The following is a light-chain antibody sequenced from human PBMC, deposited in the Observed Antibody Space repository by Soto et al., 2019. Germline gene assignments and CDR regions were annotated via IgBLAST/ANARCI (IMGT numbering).Light chain of an antibody. Sequence: SVLTQPPSASGTPGQRVTVSCSGNTANIGKNFVYWYQQLPGTAPRLLIYNNDRRPSGVPDRFSGSKSGTSASLAISGLRSEDEADYYCATWDDRQSGRVFGTGTKVTVL. V-gene: IGLV1-47*02. CDR1: TANIGKNF. J-gene: IGLJ1*01. CDR2: NND. CDR3: ATWDDRQSGRV.